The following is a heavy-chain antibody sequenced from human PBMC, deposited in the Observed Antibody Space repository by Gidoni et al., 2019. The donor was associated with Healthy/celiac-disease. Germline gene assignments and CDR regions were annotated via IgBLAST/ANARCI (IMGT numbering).Heavy chain of an antibody. CDR1: GFTFSSYA. D-gene: IGHD6-13*01. V-gene: IGHV3-23*01. CDR2: ISGSGGST. J-gene: IGHJ3*02. Sequence: EVQLLESGGGLVQPGGSLRLSCAASGFTFSSYARSWVRQAPGKGLEWVSAISGSGGSTYYADSVKGRFTISRDNSKNTLYLQMNSLRAEDTAVYYCAKELAPLTLRWYLNHGDAFDIWGQGTMVTVSS. CDR3: AKELAPLTLRWYLNHGDAFDI.